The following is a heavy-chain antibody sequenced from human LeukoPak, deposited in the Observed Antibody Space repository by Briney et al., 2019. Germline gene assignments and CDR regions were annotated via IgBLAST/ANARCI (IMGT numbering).Heavy chain of an antibody. CDR1: DDSISSYY. J-gene: IGHJ4*02. Sequence: SETLSLTCTVSDDSISSYYWSWIRQPAGKGLEWIGRIYTNVSTNYNPSLKSRVTMSVDTSKNQFSLRLSSVTAADTAVYYCARASRFGELYDYWGQGTLVTVSS. CDR3: ARASRFGELYDY. CDR2: IYTNVST. V-gene: IGHV4-4*07. D-gene: IGHD3-10*01.